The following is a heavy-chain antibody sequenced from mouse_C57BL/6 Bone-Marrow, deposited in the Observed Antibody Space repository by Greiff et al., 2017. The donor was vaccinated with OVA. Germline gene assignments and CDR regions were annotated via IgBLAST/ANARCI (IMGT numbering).Heavy chain of an antibody. V-gene: IGHV2-6-1*01. Sequence: QVQLKESGPGLVAPSQSLSITCTVSGFSLTSYGVHWVRQPPGKGLEWLVVIWSDGSTTYNSALKSRLSISKDNSKSQVFLKMNSLQTDDTAMYYCARHEGPLYGSPGAMDYWGQGTSVTVSS. J-gene: IGHJ4*01. CDR1: GFSLTSYG. CDR2: IWSDGST. CDR3: ARHEGPLYGSPGAMDY. D-gene: IGHD1-1*01.